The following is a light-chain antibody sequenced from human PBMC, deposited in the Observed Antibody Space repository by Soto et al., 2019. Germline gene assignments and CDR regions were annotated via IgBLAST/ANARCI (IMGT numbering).Light chain of an antibody. Sequence: DIQMTQSPSTLSASVGDRVTITCRASQGISTFLAWYQQKPGKAPKLLINAASTLHDGVPSRFGGSGSGTEFTLTIRSLQPEDFATYYCHQLNTFPRTFGQGTKVDI. V-gene: IGKV1-9*01. CDR1: QGISTF. J-gene: IGKJ1*01. CDR3: HQLNTFPRT. CDR2: AAS.